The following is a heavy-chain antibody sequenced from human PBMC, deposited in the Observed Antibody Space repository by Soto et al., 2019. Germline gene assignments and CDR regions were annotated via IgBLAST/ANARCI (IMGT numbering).Heavy chain of an antibody. CDR1: GFIFDSYA. D-gene: IGHD3-22*01. J-gene: IGHJ4*02. CDR3: AKGRYFDSSGGCANY. Sequence: VNLLESGGGLIPPGASARLSCVTSGFIFDSYAMSWVRQSPGRGLEWVAAISGSGHATYYTRSVQGRFLISRDKSKKTVFLQMNNLRAEDTAVYYCAKGRYFDSSGGCANYWGLGTLVTVSS. CDR2: ISGSGHAT. V-gene: IGHV3-23*01.